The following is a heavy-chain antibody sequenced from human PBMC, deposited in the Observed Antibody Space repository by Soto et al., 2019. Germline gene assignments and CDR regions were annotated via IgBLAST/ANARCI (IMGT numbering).Heavy chain of an antibody. Sequence: TLSLTCPVSGVSISSGDYYWSWIRQPPGKGLEWIGYIYYSGSTYYNPSLKSRVTISVDTSKNQFSLKLSSVTAADTAVYYCARDNILGILYGGMDVWGQGTKVTVYS. CDR3: ARDNILGILYGGMDV. CDR1: GVSISSGDYY. J-gene: IGHJ6*02. D-gene: IGHD3-3*01. V-gene: IGHV4-30-4*01. CDR2: IYYSGST.